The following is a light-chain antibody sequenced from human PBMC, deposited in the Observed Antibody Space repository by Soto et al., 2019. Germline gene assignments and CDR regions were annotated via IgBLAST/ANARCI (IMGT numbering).Light chain of an antibody. Sequence: EIVLTQSPATLSLSPGERATLSCRASQSVSSYLAWYQQKPGQAPRLLIYDASNRATGIPARFSGSGSGTDFTLTLSSLGPEDFAVYYCQQRSNWPRWTFGQGTKVEIK. V-gene: IGKV3-11*01. CDR1: QSVSSY. CDR3: QQRSNWPRWT. J-gene: IGKJ1*01. CDR2: DAS.